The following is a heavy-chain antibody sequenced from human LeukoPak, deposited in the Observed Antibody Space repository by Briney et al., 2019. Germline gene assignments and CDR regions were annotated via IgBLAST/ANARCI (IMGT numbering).Heavy chain of an antibody. CDR1: GGSISSGGYS. V-gene: IGHV4-30-2*01. D-gene: IGHD3-10*01. CDR2: IYHSGST. Sequence: SQTLSLTCADSGGSISSGGYSWSWIRQPPGKGLEWIGYIYHSGSTYYNPSLKSRVTISVDRSKNQFSLKLSSVTAADTAVYYCARAQLWFGELSNWFDPWGQGTLVTVSS. CDR3: ARAQLWFGELSNWFDP. J-gene: IGHJ5*02.